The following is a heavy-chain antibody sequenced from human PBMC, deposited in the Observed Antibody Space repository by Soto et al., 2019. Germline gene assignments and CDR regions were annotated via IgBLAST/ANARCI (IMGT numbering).Heavy chain of an antibody. CDR2: INPNSGGT. J-gene: IGHJ4*02. Sequence: VKVSCKASGYTFTGYYMHWVRQAPGQGLEWMGWINPNSGGTNYAQKFQGRVTMTRDTSISTAYMELSRLRSDDTAVYYCARDRSPYCGGDCSNDYWGQGTLVTVSS. CDR1: GYTFTGYY. V-gene: IGHV1-2*02. D-gene: IGHD2-21*02. CDR3: ARDRSPYCGGDCSNDY.